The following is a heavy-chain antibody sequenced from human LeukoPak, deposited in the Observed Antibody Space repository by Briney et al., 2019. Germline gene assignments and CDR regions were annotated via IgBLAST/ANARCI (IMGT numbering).Heavy chain of an antibody. Sequence: GGSLRLSCAASGFPFSSYNMNWVRQAPGKGLECVSYISSSSSTIYYADSVKGRFTISRDNAKNSLYLQMNSLRAEDTAVYYCARTTQLGGSYYHWGQGTLVTVSS. V-gene: IGHV3-48*01. CDR1: GFPFSSYN. CDR3: ARTTQLGGSYYH. CDR2: ISSSSSTI. J-gene: IGHJ4*02. D-gene: IGHD1-26*01.